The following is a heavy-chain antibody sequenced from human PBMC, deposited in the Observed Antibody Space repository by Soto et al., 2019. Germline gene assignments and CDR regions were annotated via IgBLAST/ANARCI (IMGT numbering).Heavy chain of an antibody. CDR1: GGSISSSSYY. D-gene: IGHD6-19*01. CDR2: IYYSGST. Sequence: PSETLSLTCAVSGGSISSSSYYWGWIRQPPGKGLEWIGSIYYSGSTYYTPSLQSRVAISVDTSKNQFSLKLNSVTAADTAVYYCARRTVNIRTFYSGLKTHCFYDWGQGTLVTVSS. V-gene: IGHV4-39*01. J-gene: IGHJ4*02. CDR3: ARRTVNIRTFYSGLKTHCFYD.